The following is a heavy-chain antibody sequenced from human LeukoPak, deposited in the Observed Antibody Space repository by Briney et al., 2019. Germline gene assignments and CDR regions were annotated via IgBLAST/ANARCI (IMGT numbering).Heavy chain of an antibody. CDR1: GGSFSGYY. J-gene: IGHJ6*03. CDR3: ARDSSLGGSGSYYNFIFQYYYYYYMDV. V-gene: IGHV4-34*01. Sequence: KTSETLSLTCAVYGGSFSGYYWSWIRQSPGKGLEWIGEINHSGSTNYNPSLESRVTISVDTSKNQFPLKLSSVTAADTAVYYCARDSSLGGSGSYYNFIFQYYYYYYMDVWGKGTTVTISS. D-gene: IGHD3-10*01. CDR2: INHSGST.